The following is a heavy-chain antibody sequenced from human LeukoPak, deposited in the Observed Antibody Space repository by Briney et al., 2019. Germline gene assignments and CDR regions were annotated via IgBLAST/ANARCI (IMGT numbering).Heavy chain of an antibody. D-gene: IGHD2-2*01. CDR1: GYTFTDYG. J-gene: IGHJ6*03. Sequence: ASVKVSCKTSGYTFTDYGISWVRQAPGQGLEWMGGIIPIFGTANYAQKFQGRVTITTDESTSTAYMELSSLRSEDTAVYYCASGVRYCSSTSCYYYMDVWGKGTTVTVSS. CDR2: IIPIFGTA. V-gene: IGHV1-69*05. CDR3: ASGVRYCSSTSCYYYMDV.